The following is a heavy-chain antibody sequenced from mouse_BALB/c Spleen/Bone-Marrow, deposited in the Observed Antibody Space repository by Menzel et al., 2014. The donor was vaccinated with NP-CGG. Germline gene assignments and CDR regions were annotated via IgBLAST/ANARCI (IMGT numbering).Heavy chain of an antibody. CDR3: TTSRGYNWFAY. CDR1: GYTFTSYY. CDR2: INPSNGGA. J-gene: IGHJ3*01. V-gene: IGHV1S81*02. Sequence: QVQLKQSGAELVKPGASVKLSCKASGYTFTSYYMYWVKQRPGQGLEWIGEINPSNGGADFNEKFKIKATLTVDKSSSTAYKQLSSLTSEDSAVYYCTTSRGYNWFAYWGQGTLVTVSA. D-gene: IGHD2-2*01.